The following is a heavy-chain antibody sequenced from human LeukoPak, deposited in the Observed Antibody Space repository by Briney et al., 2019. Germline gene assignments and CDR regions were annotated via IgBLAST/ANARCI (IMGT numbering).Heavy chain of an antibody. CDR2: INHSGST. V-gene: IGHV4-34*01. CDR3: AKIHYDFWSGYPAY. Sequence: SETLSLTCAVYGGSFSGYYWSWIRQPPGKGLEWIGEINHSGSTNYNPSLKSRVTISVDTSKNQFSLKLSSVTAADTAVYYCAKIHYDFWSGYPAYWGQGTLVTASS. CDR1: GGSFSGYY. D-gene: IGHD3-3*01. J-gene: IGHJ4*02.